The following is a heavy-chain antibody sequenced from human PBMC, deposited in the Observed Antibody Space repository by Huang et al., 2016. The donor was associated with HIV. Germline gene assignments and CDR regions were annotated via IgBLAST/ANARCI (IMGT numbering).Heavy chain of an antibody. CDR2: VLQSGST. D-gene: IGHD6-13*01. CDR1: GDFIRSTNYY. Sequence: QLQLQESGPGQVKPSEPLSITCPVSGDFIRSTNYYWGWIRQSPGKGLEWVGSVLQSGSTNYSPSLKSRVTLSVDTSRNQVSLRLNSVTAADTAVYYCASQHIGAAATWFWGRGTQVAVSS. J-gene: IGHJ4*02. CDR3: ASQHIGAAATWF. V-gene: IGHV4-39*01.